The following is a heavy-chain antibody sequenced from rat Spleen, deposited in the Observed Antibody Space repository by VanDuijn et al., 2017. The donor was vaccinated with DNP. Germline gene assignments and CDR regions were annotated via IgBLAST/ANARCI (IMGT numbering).Heavy chain of an antibody. CDR2: SNYDGGST. J-gene: IGHJ2*01. CDR1: GFTFSDYY. Sequence: EVQLVESGGGLVQPGRSLELSCVASGFTFSDYYMAWVRQAPTKGLEWVAYSNYDGGSTYNGDSVKGRFTISRDNAKSTLYLQMNSLRSEDMATYYCTRHVLPLRVWDYWGQGVMVTVSS. D-gene: IGHD1-4*01. V-gene: IGHV5-22*01. CDR3: TRHVLPLRVWDY.